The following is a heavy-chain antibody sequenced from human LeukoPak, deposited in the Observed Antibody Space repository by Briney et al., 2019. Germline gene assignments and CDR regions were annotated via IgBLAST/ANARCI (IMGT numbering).Heavy chain of an antibody. CDR3: ASPSTMVRGYDAFDI. D-gene: IGHD3-10*01. Sequence: ASVKVSCEASGVTFSSYAISWVRQAPGQRREWMGRITPIFGTANDAQKFQGRVTITTDESTSTAYMELSSLRSEDTAVYYCASPSTMVRGYDAFDIWGQGTMVTVSS. CDR1: GVTFSSYA. J-gene: IGHJ3*02. CDR2: ITPIFGTA. V-gene: IGHV1-69*05.